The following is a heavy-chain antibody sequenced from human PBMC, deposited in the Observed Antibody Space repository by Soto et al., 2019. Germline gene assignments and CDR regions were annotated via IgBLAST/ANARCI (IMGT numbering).Heavy chain of an antibody. CDR3: ARGDATKIVVTTYYGMDV. CDR1: GGTLSNYG. D-gene: IGHD4-17*01. V-gene: IGHV1-69*12. CDR2: IIPVCGTA. Sequence: QVQLVQSGAEVKKPGSSVKVSCKASGGTLSNYGISWVRQAPGQGLEWMGGIIPVCGTANYAQKFQGRVTITADESTTTVYMDVSSLRSDDTAVYYCARGDATKIVVTTYYGMDVWGQGTTVTVSS. J-gene: IGHJ6*02.